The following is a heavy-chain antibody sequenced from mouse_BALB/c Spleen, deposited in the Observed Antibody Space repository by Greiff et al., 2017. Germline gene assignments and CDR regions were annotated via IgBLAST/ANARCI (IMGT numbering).Heavy chain of an antibody. D-gene: IGHD4-1*01. CDR2: ILPGSGST. V-gene: IGHV1-9*01. Sequence: VKLVESGAELMKPGASVKISCKATGYTFSSYWIEWVKQRPGHGLEWIGEILPGSGSTNYNEKFKGKATFTADTSSNTAYMQLSSLTSEDSAVYYCARKDWSRSDWGQGTLVTVSA. J-gene: IGHJ3*01. CDR1: GYTFSSYW. CDR3: ARKDWSRSD.